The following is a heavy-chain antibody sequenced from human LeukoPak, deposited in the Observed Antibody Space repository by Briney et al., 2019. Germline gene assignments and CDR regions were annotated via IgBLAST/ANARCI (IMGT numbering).Heavy chain of an antibody. Sequence: PGGSLRLSCAASGFTFTSYAMSWVRQAPGKGLEWVSVISGSGGSRYYADSVKGRFSISRDNSKNTLYLQMNSLRADDTAMYYCAKGARGDTVTSIVGLNWFDPWGQGTLVTVSS. CDR3: AKGARGDTVTSIVGLNWFDP. CDR2: ISGSGGSR. J-gene: IGHJ5*02. CDR1: GFTFTSYA. D-gene: IGHD4-17*01. V-gene: IGHV3-23*01.